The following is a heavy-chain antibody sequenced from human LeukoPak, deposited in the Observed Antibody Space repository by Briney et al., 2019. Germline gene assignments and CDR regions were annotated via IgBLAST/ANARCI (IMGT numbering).Heavy chain of an antibody. CDR3: ARDEIARGSGSFLGH. V-gene: IGHV3-30*09. D-gene: IGHD1-26*01. CDR2: ISYDGSNG. J-gene: IGHJ4*02. CDR1: GFTFNNYA. Sequence: GGSLRLSCAPSGFTFNNYAMHWVRHAPGKGLEWVSLISYDGSNGYYADSVKGRFGTPRDNSQNTVYLQMNNLRPEDTALYYCARDEIARGSGSFLGHWGQGTLVTVSS.